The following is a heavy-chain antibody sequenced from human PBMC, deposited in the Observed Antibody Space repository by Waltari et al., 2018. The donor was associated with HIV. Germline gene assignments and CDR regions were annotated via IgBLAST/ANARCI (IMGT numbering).Heavy chain of an antibody. D-gene: IGHD2-21*02. CDR1: GGSIRTYY. J-gene: IGHJ4*02. CDR2: VYYSGIT. V-gene: IGHV4-59*01. Sequence: QVQLQESGPGLVKPSETLSLTCTVSGGSIRTYYWSWIRQPPGKGLEWIGFVYYSGITNYNPSLKSRVSISVDTSKKQFSLKLTSVTAADTAVYYCARDCGGDCYLDAARYFDYWGQGALVTVSS. CDR3: ARDCGGDCYLDAARYFDY.